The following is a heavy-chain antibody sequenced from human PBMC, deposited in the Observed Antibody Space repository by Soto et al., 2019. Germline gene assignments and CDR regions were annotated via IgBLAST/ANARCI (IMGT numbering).Heavy chain of an antibody. J-gene: IGHJ3*01. V-gene: IGHV3-33*01. CDR2: IWYDGSNK. CDR3: ARDLSSGGTNACDV. CDR1: RFTFSSYG. Sequence: QVPLVESGGGVVQPGRSLRLSCAASRFTFSSYGMHWVRQAPGKGLEWVAVIWYDGSNKYSADSVKGRFTISRDNSKNTLYLQMNSLRVEDTAVYYCARDLSSGGTNACDVWGQGTVVTVSS. D-gene: IGHD2-15*01.